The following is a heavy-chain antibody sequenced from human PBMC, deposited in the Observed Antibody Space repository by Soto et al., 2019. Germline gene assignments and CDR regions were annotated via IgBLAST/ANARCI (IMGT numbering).Heavy chain of an antibody. Sequence: QITLKESGPTLVKPTQTLTLTCTFSGFSLSTSGVGVGWIRQPPGKPLEWLALIYWDDYKRYSPSLKSRLTITKDTSKNQVGRTMTNMDPVDTATYYCGHVYSSDVSFDYWGQGTLDTVPS. CDR3: GHVYSSDVSFDY. D-gene: IGHD2-21*01. CDR1: GFSLSTSGVG. V-gene: IGHV2-5*02. J-gene: IGHJ4*02. CDR2: IYWDDYK.